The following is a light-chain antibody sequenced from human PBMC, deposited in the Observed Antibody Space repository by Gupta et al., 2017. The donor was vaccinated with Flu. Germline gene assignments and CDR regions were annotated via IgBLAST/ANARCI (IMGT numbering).Light chain of an antibody. CDR1: SSDVGSYDH. Sequence: SVTISCTGTSSDVGSYDHVSWYQQYPGKAPKLIIYAVSHRPSGVSNRFSGSKSSTTASLTISGLQAEDEADYYCKSFASSIAYLFGTGTKVTVL. J-gene: IGLJ1*01. CDR3: KSFASSIAYL. V-gene: IGLV2-14*03. CDR2: AVS.